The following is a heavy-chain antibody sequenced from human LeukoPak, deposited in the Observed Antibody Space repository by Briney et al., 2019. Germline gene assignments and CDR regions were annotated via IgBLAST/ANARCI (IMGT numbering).Heavy chain of an antibody. J-gene: IGHJ6*03. CDR3: AAGGYSSSWEAKGYYYYMDV. CDR1: GYTFTGYY. Sequence: GASVKVSCKASGYTFTGYYMHWVRQAPGQGLEWMGWINPNSGGTNYAQKFQGRVTMTRDTSISTAYMELSRLRSDDTAVYYCAAGGYSSSWEAKGYYYYMDVWGKGTTVTISS. V-gene: IGHV1-2*02. D-gene: IGHD6-13*01. CDR2: INPNSGGT.